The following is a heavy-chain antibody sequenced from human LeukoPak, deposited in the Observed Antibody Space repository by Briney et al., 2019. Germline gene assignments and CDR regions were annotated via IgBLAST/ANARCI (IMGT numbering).Heavy chain of an antibody. Sequence: GRSLRLSCAASGFTFSSYGMHWVRQAPGKGLEWVAVIWYDGSNKYYADSVKGRFTISRDNSKNTLYQQMNSLRAEDTAVYYCARTYSSFFSFDYWGQGTLVTVSS. CDR3: ARTYSSFFSFDY. V-gene: IGHV3-33*01. CDR2: IWYDGSNK. CDR1: GFTFSSYG. J-gene: IGHJ4*02. D-gene: IGHD6-6*01.